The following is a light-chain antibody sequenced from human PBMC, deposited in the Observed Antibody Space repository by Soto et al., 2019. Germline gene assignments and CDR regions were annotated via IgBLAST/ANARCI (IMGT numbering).Light chain of an antibody. Sequence: QSALTQPASVSGSPGQSITISCTGTSSDVGRYNYVSWYQQHPGRAPKLIIYGVTNRPSGVSDRFSGSKSGNVASLTISGLQAADEADYYCGSYTTTYVRIFGTGTKVTVL. CDR1: SSDVGRYNY. V-gene: IGLV2-14*01. CDR2: GVT. CDR3: GSYTTTYVRI. J-gene: IGLJ1*01.